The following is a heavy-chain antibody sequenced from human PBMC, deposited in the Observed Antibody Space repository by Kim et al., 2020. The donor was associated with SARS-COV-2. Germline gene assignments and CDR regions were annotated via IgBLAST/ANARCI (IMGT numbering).Heavy chain of an antibody. D-gene: IGHD6-19*01. Sequence: GGSLRLSCAGSGFTFIYAWMSWVRQAPGKGLEWVGRIKQKSGGGTAGYAAHVRGSFIISSEDSTVTMYLQMNSLETEDTAMYYCTTGLVSAAGRLYWGPGTLVSVLS. CDR3: TTGLVSAAGRLY. J-gene: IGHJ1*01. CDR1: GFTFIYAW. CDR2: IKQKSGGGTA. V-gene: IGHV3-15*01.